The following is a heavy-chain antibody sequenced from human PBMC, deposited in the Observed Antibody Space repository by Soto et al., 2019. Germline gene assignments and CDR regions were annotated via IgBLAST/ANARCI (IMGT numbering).Heavy chain of an antibody. V-gene: IGHV4-4*07. CDR1: GASISAYA. J-gene: IGHJ6*02. D-gene: IGHD2-2*01. CDR3: ARGARDIVVPQMDV. CDR2: LYSSGNT. Sequence: SETLSLTCTVSGASISAYAWSWIRQPAGKGLEWIGRLYSSGNTNYNPSFKSRLTMSADTSKNQFSLKLSSVTAADTAVYYCARGARDIVVPQMDVWGQGTTVTVSS.